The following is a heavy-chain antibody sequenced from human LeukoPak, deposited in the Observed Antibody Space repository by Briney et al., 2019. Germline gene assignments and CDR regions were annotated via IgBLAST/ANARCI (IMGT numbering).Heavy chain of an antibody. CDR1: GGSISSGGYY. D-gene: IGHD3-3*01. J-gene: IGHJ5*02. Sequence: SETQSLTCTVSGGSISSGGYYWSWIRQHPGKGLEWIGYIYYSGSTYYNPSLKSRVTISVDTSKNQFSLKLSSVTAADTAVYYCARQLGYNPGLEWLLYRMVREGGNWFDPWGQGTLVTVSS. V-gene: IGHV4-31*03. CDR2: IYYSGST. CDR3: ARQLGYNPGLEWLLYRMVREGGNWFDP.